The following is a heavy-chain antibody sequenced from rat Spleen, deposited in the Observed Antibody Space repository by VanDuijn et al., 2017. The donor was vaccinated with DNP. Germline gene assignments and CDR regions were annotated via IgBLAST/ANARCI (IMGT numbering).Heavy chain of an antibody. J-gene: IGHJ3*01. D-gene: IGHD1-2*01. CDR2: ITSSGGTS. CDR3: TRSAAGLAY. V-gene: IGHV5-31*01. CDR1: GFTFTDYW. Sequence: EVQLVESGGGVVQPGRSLKLSCVTSGFTFTDYWMTWIRQVPGKGLEWVASITSSGGTSYYPDSVKGRFTISRDNVRNILYLQMNSLRSEDTAIYYCTRSAAGLAYWGQGTLVTVSS.